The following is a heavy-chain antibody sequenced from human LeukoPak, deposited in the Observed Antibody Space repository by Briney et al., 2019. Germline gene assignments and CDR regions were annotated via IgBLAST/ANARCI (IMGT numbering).Heavy chain of an antibody. CDR3: ARLVDTAMVSSAFDI. V-gene: IGHV1-2*02. J-gene: IGHJ3*02. Sequence: ASVKVSCTASGYTFTGYYMHWVRQAPGQGLEWMGWINPNTGGTNYAQKFQGRVTMTRDTSISTAYMELSRLRSDDTAVYYCARLVDTAMVSSAFDIWGQGTMVTVSS. CDR2: INPNTGGT. D-gene: IGHD5-18*01. CDR1: GYTFTGYY.